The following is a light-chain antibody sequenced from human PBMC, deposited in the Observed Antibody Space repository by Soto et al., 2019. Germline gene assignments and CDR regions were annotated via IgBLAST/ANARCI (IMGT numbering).Light chain of an antibody. J-gene: IGKJ4*01. V-gene: IGKV4-1*01. CDR1: QSVLDRSRNKNY. CDR3: QHSYSSSNT. CDR2: WAS. Sequence: DIIITRSTAYMKVSVDRRATINCKSRQSVLDRSRNKNYLAWYQQRPGQPPKLLIFWASTRDSGVPDRISGSAPGTDFTLTIIYLQAEDVASDYCQHSYSSSNTFCEGTKVDIK.